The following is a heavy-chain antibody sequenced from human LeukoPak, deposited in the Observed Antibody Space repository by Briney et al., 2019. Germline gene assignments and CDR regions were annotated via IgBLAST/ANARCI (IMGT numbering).Heavy chain of an antibody. CDR1: GGSISSSSYY. J-gene: IGHJ4*02. V-gene: IGHV4-39*01. D-gene: IGHD2-2*01. CDR2: IYYSGST. CDR3: ARSGASWYQLLSRYYFDY. Sequence: SETLSLTCTVSGGSISSSSYYWGWIRQPPGKGLEWIGSIYYSGSTYYNPFLKSRVTISVDTSKNQFSLKLSSVTAADTAVYYCARSGASWYQLLSRYYFDYWGQGTLVTVSS.